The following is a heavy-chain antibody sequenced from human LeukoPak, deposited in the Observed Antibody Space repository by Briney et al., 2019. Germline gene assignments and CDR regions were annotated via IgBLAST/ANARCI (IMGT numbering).Heavy chain of an antibody. Sequence: GGSLRLSCAASGFTVSSNYMSWVRQAPGKGLEWVSVIYSGGSTYYADSVKGRFTISRDNSKNTLYLQMNSLRAEDTAVYYCAKDKYYYGSGSYGDYWGQGTLVTVSS. CDR3: AKDKYYYGSGSYGDY. V-gene: IGHV3-53*01. D-gene: IGHD3-10*01. J-gene: IGHJ4*02. CDR2: IYSGGST. CDR1: GFTVSSNY.